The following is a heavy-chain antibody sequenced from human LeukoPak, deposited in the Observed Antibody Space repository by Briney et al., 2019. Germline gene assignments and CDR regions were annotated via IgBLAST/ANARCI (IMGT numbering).Heavy chain of an antibody. V-gene: IGHV1-8*03. D-gene: IGHD3-22*01. J-gene: IGHJ3*02. CDR2: MNLNSGNT. CDR1: GYAFTSYD. Sequence: ASVKVSCKASGYAFTSYDINWVRQATGQGLEWMGWMNLNSGNTGYAQKFQGRVTITRNTSISTAYMELSSLRSEDTAVYYCASGGITMIRNAFDIWGQGTMVTVSS. CDR3: ASGGITMIRNAFDI.